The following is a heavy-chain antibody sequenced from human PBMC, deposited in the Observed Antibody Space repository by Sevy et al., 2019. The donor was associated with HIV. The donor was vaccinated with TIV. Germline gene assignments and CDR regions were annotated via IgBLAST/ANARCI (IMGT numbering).Heavy chain of an antibody. CDR2: VYPGDSDT. CDR1: GYSFANNW. V-gene: IGHV5-51*04. J-gene: IGHJ4*02. CDR3: ARLPVAAAGLYYFDY. D-gene: IGHD6-13*01. Sequence: GESLKISCEGSGYSFANNWIGWVRQMPGKGLEWMGIVYPGDSDTTYSASFQGQVTISVDKPISTAYLQWNSLKASDTAMYYCARLPVAAAGLYYFDYWGQGTLVTVSS.